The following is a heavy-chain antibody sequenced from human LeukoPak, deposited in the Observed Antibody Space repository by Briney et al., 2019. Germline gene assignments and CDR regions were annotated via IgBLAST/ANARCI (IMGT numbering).Heavy chain of an antibody. CDR3: ARDFGTTGWHTFDY. V-gene: IGHV6-1*01. CDR2: TDYRSKWYN. D-gene: IGHD6-19*01. J-gene: IGHJ4*02. Sequence: SETLSLTRVVSGDSVSSKNGAWHWVRQSPSGGLEWLGWTDYRSKWYNDYAESMEGRMTISQDTSKNQYSLHLNSVTPDDTAVYYCARDFGTTGWHTFDYWGQGTLVTVSS. CDR1: GDSVSSKNGA.